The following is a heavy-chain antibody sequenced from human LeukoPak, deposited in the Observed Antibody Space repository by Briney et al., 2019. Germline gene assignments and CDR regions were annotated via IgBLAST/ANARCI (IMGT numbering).Heavy chain of an antibody. J-gene: IGHJ6*02. V-gene: IGHV3-48*04. Sequence: GGSLRLSCAASEFTFETYSMNWVRQAPGKGLEWLSYISTSSDTIFYTDSVKGRFTISRDNAKKSLYLQMNSLRAEDTAVYYCARSRLKELPKYYHYDMDVWGQGTTVTVSS. CDR2: ISTSSDTI. D-gene: IGHD3-10*01. CDR3: ARSRLKELPKYYHYDMDV. CDR1: EFTFETYS.